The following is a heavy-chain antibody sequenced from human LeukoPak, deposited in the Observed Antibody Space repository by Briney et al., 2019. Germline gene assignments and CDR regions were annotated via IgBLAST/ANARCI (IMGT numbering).Heavy chain of an antibody. CDR1: GFIFSDYY. V-gene: IGHV3-11*01. D-gene: IGHD3-10*01. CDR2: IGKSGSPI. CDR3: AKETRNYYGSGSYSAFDY. Sequence: GGSLRLSCAASGFIFSDYYMIWIRQAQGKGLEWVSYIGKSGSPIYYADSVKGRFTISRDNSKNTLYLQMNSLRAEDTAVYYCAKETRNYYGSGSYSAFDYWGQGTLVTVSS. J-gene: IGHJ4*02.